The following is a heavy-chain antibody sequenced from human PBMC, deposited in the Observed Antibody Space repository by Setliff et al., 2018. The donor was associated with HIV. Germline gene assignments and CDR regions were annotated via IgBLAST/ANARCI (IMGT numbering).Heavy chain of an antibody. Sequence: PGGSLRLSCAASGFTFSDHYMSWIRQAPGKGLEWVSCISSGGTTIYYADSVKGRFTISRDNGKNLVYLQMSSLRVEDTAVYYCARAHNGGWWEGGVSFDIWGHGTMVTVSS. CDR3: ARAHNGGWWEGGVSFDI. CDR2: ISSGGTTI. J-gene: IGHJ3*02. V-gene: IGHV3-11*04. CDR1: GFTFSDHY. D-gene: IGHD1-26*01.